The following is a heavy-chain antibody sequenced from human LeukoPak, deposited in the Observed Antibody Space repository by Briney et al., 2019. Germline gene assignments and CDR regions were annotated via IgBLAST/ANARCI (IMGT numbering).Heavy chain of an antibody. D-gene: IGHD5-12*01. J-gene: IGHJ6*02. V-gene: IGHV7-4-1*02. CDR3: ARDHPLGYSGYYYYYGMDV. CDR1: GYTFTSYG. Sequence: ASVKVSCKASGYTFTSYGISWVRQAPGQGLEWMGWINTSTGNPTYAQGFTGRFVFSLDTSVSTAYLQISSLKAEDTAVYYCARDHPLGYSGYYYYYGMDVWGQGTTVTVSS. CDR2: INTSTGNP.